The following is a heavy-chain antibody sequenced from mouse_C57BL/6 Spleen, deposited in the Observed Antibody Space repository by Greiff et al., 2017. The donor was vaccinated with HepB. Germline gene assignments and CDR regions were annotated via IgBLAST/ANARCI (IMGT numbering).Heavy chain of an antibody. CDR3: ARDDGYYFDY. Sequence: VQLQQSGPELVKPGASVKISCKASGYAFSSSWMNWVKQRPGKGLEWIGRIYPGDGDTNYNGKFKGKATLTADKSSSTAYMQLSSLTSEDSAVYCCARDDGYYFDYWGQGTTLTVSS. V-gene: IGHV1-82*01. J-gene: IGHJ2*01. D-gene: IGHD2-3*01. CDR1: GYAFSSSW. CDR2: IYPGDGDT.